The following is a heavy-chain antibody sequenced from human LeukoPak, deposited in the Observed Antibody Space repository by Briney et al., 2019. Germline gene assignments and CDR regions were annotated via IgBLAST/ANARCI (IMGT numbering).Heavy chain of an antibody. CDR2: ISGSGDTT. J-gene: IGHJ4*02. D-gene: IGHD6-6*01. CDR3: AKAGDSSSSPLFLD. Sequence: GGSLRLSCAASRFTFSSYSMNWVRQAPGKGLEWVSSISGSGDTTYYAESVKGRFTISRDNSKNTLYLQMNSLRAEDTAVYYCAKAGDSSSSPLFLDWGQGTLVTVSS. V-gene: IGHV3-23*01. CDR1: RFTFSSYS.